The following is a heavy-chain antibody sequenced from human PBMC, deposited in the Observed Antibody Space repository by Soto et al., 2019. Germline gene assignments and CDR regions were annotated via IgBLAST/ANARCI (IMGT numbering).Heavy chain of an antibody. D-gene: IGHD5-12*01. CDR1: GFRFSDYG. CDR3: AKTRRGYDMFFYGLDV. V-gene: IGHV3-30*18. CDR2: ISNDGSKK. Sequence: QVHLVESGGGVVQPGRSLRLACAVSGFRFSDYGMHWVRQAPGKGLEWVAVISNDGSKKYYGDSVQGRFTISRDDSKSTVCVQMDSLKPEDTAVYYCAKTRRGYDMFFYGLDVWGQGTTVTVSS. J-gene: IGHJ6*02.